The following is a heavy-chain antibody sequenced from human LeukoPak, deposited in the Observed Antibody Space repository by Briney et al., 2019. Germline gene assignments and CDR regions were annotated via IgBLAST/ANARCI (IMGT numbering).Heavy chain of an antibody. CDR1: GYTFTGYY. Sequence: ASVKVSCKASGYTFTGYYMHWVRQAPGQGLEWMGWIKPNGGGANFAQKFQGRVTMTRDTSISTAYMELSRLRSDDTAVYYCARDPDYGSGSCHFYYFDHWGQGTLVTVSS. V-gene: IGHV1-2*02. CDR2: IKPNGGGA. J-gene: IGHJ4*02. D-gene: IGHD3-10*01. CDR3: ARDPDYGSGSCHFYYFDH.